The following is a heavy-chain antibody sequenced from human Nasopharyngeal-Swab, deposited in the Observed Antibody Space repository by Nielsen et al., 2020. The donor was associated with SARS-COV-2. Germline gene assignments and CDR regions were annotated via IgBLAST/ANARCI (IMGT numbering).Heavy chain of an antibody. CDR1: GDSISSSSYY. V-gene: IGHV4-39*01. J-gene: IGHJ4*02. CDR2: ISYSGSP. CDR3: AILSSGWPRRFDY. D-gene: IGHD6-19*01. Sequence: SETLSLTCTVSGDSISSSSYYWGWIRQPPGKELEWIGNISYSGSPYYNPSLQSRVTISVDPSKHQFSLRLSSVTAADTAVYYCAILSSGWPRRFDYWGQGTLVTVSS.